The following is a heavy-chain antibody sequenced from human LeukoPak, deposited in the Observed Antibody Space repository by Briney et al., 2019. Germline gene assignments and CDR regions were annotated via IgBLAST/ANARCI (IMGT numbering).Heavy chain of an antibody. D-gene: IGHD6-13*01. CDR3: ARHAERIAAAGTYYYGMDV. Sequence: ASVKVSCKASGYTFTNFGISWVRQAPGQGLEWMGWISAYNGNTNYAQRLQGRVTMTTDTSTSTAYMELRSLRSEDTAIYYCARHAERIAAAGTYYYGMDVWGQGTTVTVSS. J-gene: IGHJ6*02. V-gene: IGHV1-18*01. CDR1: GYTFTNFG. CDR2: ISAYNGNT.